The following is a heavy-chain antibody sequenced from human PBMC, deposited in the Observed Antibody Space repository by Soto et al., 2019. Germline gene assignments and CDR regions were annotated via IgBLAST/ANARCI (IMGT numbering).Heavy chain of an antibody. CDR1: GGSISSYY. V-gene: IGHV4-59*08. Sequence: SETLSLTCTVSGGSISSYYWSWIRQPPGKGLEWIGYIYYSGNTNYNPSLKSRVTISVDTSKNQFSLKLSSVTAADTAVYYCARVLRERSGFTGSLDYYYYYMDVWGKGTTVTVSS. D-gene: IGHD3-9*01. CDR2: IYYSGNT. CDR3: ARVLRERSGFTGSLDYYYYYMDV. J-gene: IGHJ6*03.